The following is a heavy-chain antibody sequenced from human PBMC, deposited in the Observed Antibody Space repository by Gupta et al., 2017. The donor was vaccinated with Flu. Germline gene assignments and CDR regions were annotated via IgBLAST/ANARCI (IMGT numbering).Heavy chain of an antibody. J-gene: IGHJ4*02. CDR3: ARGSITARHGFDY. V-gene: IGHV3-21*01. CDR1: FSDNT. CDR2: IDGSSNYI. Sequence: FSDNTMNWCRQAPGKGRGWASSIDGSSNYIYYADSVRGRFTISRDNAKQSLYLQLNSLRADDTAVYYCARGSITARHGFDYWCQGTLVTVSS. D-gene: IGHD6-6*01.